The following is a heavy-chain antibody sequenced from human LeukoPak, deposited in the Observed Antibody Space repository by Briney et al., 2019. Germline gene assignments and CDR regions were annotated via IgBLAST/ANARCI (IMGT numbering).Heavy chain of an antibody. Sequence: KPSETLSLTCTVSGTSLSNYYWSWIRQAPGKGLEWIGYIYYSGSTNYNPSLKSRVTISLDTSKNQFSLKLSSVTAADTAVYYCARHLEGAWIQVFGFDYWGQGTLVTVSS. CDR1: GTSLSNYY. D-gene: IGHD5-18*01. J-gene: IGHJ4*02. CDR2: IYYSGST. V-gene: IGHV4-59*08. CDR3: ARHLEGAWIQVFGFDY.